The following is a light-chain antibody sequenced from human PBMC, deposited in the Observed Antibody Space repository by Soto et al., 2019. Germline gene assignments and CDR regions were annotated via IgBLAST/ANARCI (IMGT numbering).Light chain of an antibody. J-gene: IGKJ1*01. Sequence: EIVMTQSPVILSVFPWERATLSCRASQSVGATVAWYHQRPGQAPRLLISGASTRATGVPARVSASGSGTAFTLTITSLQSDDFGVYYCQQYADWPTTFGQGTKVDSK. CDR1: QSVGAT. CDR2: GAS. CDR3: QQYADWPTT. V-gene: IGKV3-15*01.